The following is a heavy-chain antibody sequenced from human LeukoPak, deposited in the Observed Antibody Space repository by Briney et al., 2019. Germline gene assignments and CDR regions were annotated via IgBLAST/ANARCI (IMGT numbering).Heavy chain of an antibody. Sequence: GGSLRLSCAASGFTFSSSEMNWVRQAPGEGLEWVSYISSSGSTRYYADSVKGRFTISRDNAKNSLYLQMNSLRAEDAAVYYCARDLYSSWYAFDYWGQGTLVTVS. J-gene: IGHJ4*02. CDR3: ARDLYSSWYAFDY. D-gene: IGHD6-19*01. CDR1: GFTFSSSE. V-gene: IGHV3-48*03. CDR2: ISSSGSTR.